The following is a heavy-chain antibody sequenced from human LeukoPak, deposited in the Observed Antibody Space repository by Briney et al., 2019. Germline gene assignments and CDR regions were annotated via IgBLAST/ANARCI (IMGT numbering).Heavy chain of an antibody. CDR3: ARFGYSGWNLEY. CDR1: GFSFRDFW. D-gene: IGHD5-12*01. Sequence: GGSLRLSCAASGFSFRDFWTTWVRQAPGKGLEWVANINQGGSVKYYMDSVKGRFTISRDDAKSSLYVQMNSLRDEDTAVYYCARFGYSGWNLEYWGQGTLVTVSS. J-gene: IGHJ4*02. CDR2: INQGGSVK. V-gene: IGHV3-7*01.